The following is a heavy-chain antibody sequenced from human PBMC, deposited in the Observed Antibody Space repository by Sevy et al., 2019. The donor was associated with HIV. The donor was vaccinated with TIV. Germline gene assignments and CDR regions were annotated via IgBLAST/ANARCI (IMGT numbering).Heavy chain of an antibody. CDR3: ARERSILRWYLRAYWYFDL. V-gene: IGHV1-18*04. J-gene: IGHJ2*01. D-gene: IGHD4-17*01. CDR2: ISAYNGNT. Sequence: ASVKVSCKASGYTFTSYGISWVRQAPGQWLEWMGWISAYNGNTNYAQKLQGRVTMTTDTSTSTAYMELRSLRSDDTAVYYCARERSILRWYLRAYWYFDLWGRGTLVTVSS. CDR1: GYTFTSYG.